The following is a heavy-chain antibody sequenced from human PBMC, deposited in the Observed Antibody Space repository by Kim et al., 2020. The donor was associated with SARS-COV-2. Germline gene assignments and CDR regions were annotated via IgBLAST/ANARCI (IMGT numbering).Heavy chain of an antibody. CDR2: ISDDGGST. V-gene: IGHV3-23*01. J-gene: IGHJ3*01. CDR3: ARTV. Sequence: GWSLRLSCVASGFILDTYGVTWVRQVPGKGLEWVAGISDDGGSTSYAESVRGRFTISRDNSRNTVYLQMNSLRAEDTATYSCARTVW. CDR1: GFILDTYG.